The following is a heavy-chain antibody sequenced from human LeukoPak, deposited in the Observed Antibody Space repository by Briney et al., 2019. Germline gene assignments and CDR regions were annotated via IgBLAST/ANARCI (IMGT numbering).Heavy chain of an antibody. V-gene: IGHV4-59*08. CDR1: GGSFSGYY. J-gene: IGHJ5*02. D-gene: IGHD6-13*01. Sequence: PSETLSLTCAVYGGSFSGYYWSWIRQPPGKGLEWIGYIYYSGSTNYNPSLKSRVTISVDTSKNQFSLKLSSVTAADTAVYYCARHDPPYSSSYNWFDPWGQGTLVTVSS. CDR2: IYYSGST. CDR3: ARHDPPYSSSYNWFDP.